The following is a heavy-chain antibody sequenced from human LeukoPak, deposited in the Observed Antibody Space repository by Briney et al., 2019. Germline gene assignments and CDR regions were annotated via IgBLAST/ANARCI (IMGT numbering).Heavy chain of an antibody. CDR2: ISFDGSNK. CDR1: GFTFSSYA. D-gene: IGHD3-22*01. J-gene: IGHJ4*02. V-gene: IGHV3-30-3*01. CDR3: AKDRDYSDTNGHYIY. Sequence: GGSLRLSCAASGFTFSSYAMSWVRQAPGKGLEWVAVISFDGSNKHYAESVKGRFTISRDNSNNTLHLQMSSLKTEDTAVYYCAKDRDYSDTNGHYIYWGQGTLVTVSS.